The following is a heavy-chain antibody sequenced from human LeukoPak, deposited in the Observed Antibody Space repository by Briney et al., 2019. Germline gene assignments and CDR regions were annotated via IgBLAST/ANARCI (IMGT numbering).Heavy chain of an antibody. CDR2: ISSSSSTI. D-gene: IGHD6-19*01. V-gene: IGHV3-48*02. J-gene: IGHJ4*02. Sequence: PGGSLRLSCAASGFTFSSYSMNWVRQAPGRGLGWVSYISSSSSTIYYADSVKGRFTISRDNAKNSLYLQMNSLRDEDTAAYYCARSIAVAGAFDYWGQGTLVTVSS. CDR1: GFTFSSYS. CDR3: ARSIAVAGAFDY.